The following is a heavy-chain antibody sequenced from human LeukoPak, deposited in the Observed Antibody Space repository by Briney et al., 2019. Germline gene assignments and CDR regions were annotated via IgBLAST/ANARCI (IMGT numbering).Heavy chain of an antibody. V-gene: IGHV3-48*03. CDR2: ISSSGNTI. CDR1: GFTFSSYE. J-gene: IGHJ4*02. Sequence: GCSMRLSCAASGFTFSSYEMNLLRKAPGKGLELVSYISSSGNTIYYAYSVKGRFTISRDNAKNSLYLQMNSLRAEDTAVYYCARDWEVGAVDYWGQGTLVTVSS. CDR3: ARDWEVGAVDY. D-gene: IGHD1-26*01.